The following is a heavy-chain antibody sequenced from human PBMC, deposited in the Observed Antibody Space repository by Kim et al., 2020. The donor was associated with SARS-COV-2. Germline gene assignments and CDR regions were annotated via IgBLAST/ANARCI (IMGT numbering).Heavy chain of an antibody. V-gene: IGHV5-10-1*01. CDR3: ARLRNVGYSYGEYYYYGMDV. CDR1: GYSFTSYW. Sequence: GESLKISCKGSGYSFTSYWISWVRQMPGKGLEWMGRIDPSDSYTNYSPSFQGHVTISADKSISTAYLQWSSLKASDTAMYYCARLRNVGYSYGEYYYYGMDVWGQGTTVTVSS. CDR2: IDPSDSYT. D-gene: IGHD5-18*01. J-gene: IGHJ6*02.